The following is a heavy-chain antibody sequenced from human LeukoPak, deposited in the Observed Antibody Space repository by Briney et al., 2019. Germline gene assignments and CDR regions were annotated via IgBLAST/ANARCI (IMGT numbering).Heavy chain of an antibody. Sequence: PGGSLRLSCAASGFTFSSYAMSWVRQAPGKGLEWVSAISGSGGSTYYADSVKGRFTISRDNSKNTLYLQMTSLRAEDTAVYYCAKDISRYYGSGMDVWGQGTTVTVSS. CDR3: AKDISRYYGSGMDV. V-gene: IGHV3-23*01. CDR2: ISGSGGST. CDR1: GFTFSSYA. J-gene: IGHJ6*02. D-gene: IGHD3-10*01.